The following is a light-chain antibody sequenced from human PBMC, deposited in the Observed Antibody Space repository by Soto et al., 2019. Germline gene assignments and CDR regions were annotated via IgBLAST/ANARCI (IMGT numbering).Light chain of an antibody. CDR3: AAWNGSRNNEL. J-gene: IGLJ2*01. CDR1: GSSIGTNT. Sequence: QSVLTQPPSASGTPGQRVTISCSGSGSSIGTNTVNWYRQLPGTAPKLLIYGDNQRPSGVPDRFSGSKSGTSASLAISGLQSEDEADYYCAAWNGSRNNELFGGGTKLTVL. V-gene: IGLV1-44*01. CDR2: GDN.